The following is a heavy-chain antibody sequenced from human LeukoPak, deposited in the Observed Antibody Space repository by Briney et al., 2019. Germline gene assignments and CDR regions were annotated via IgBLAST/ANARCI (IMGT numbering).Heavy chain of an antibody. D-gene: IGHD3-10*01. CDR2: ITGIDGST. V-gene: IGHV3-23*01. Sequence: LSLTCTVSGGSISSRNYYWGWIRQTPGKGLEWVSGITGIDGSTYYADSVKGRFTISRDNSKNTLYLQMNSLRAEDTAAYYCAKDAVRGSGRINWFDLWGQGTPVTVSS. CDR1: GGSISSRNYY. CDR3: AKDAVRGSGRINWFDL. J-gene: IGHJ5*02.